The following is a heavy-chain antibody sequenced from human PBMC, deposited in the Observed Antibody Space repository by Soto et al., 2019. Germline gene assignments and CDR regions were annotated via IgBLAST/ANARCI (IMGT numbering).Heavy chain of an antibody. CDR3: VREKMAKYCRDGNCHYNYYGMDV. V-gene: IGHV3-21*01. Sequence: VGSLRLSCAASGFIFSTYTVNWVRQAPGKGLEWVSSISSSSSFIYYADSVKGRFTISRDNAKNSLYLQMNNLSAEDTAVYFCVREKMAKYCRDGNCHYNYYGMDVWGQGTTVTVSS. CDR1: GFIFSTYT. CDR2: ISSSSSFI. D-gene: IGHD2-15*01. J-gene: IGHJ6*02.